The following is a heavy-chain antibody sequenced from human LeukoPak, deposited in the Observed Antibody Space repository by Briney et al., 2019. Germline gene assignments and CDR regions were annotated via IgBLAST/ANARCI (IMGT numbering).Heavy chain of an antibody. Sequence: SETLSLTCTVSGGSISSGGYYWSWIRQPPGKGLEWIGYIYHSGSTYYNPSLKSRVTISVDTSKSQFSLKLSSVTAADTAVYYCARDQDIVVVPASGAFDIWGQGTMVTVSS. CDR1: GGSISSGGYY. D-gene: IGHD2-2*01. J-gene: IGHJ3*02. V-gene: IGHV4-30-2*01. CDR2: IYHSGST. CDR3: ARDQDIVVVPASGAFDI.